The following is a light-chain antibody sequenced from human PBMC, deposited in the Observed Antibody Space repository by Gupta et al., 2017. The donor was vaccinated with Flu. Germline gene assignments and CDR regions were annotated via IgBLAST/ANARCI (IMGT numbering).Light chain of an antibody. J-gene: IGKJ2*03. CDR3: MQALQTPYS. CDR2: LGS. CDR1: QSLLHSNGYNY. V-gene: IGKV2-28*01. Sequence: VVTASPLSLLVTPGEPASISCRSSQSLLHSNGYNYLDWYLQKPGQSPQLLIYLGSNRASGVPDRFSGSGSGTDVTLKISRVEAEDVGVYYCMQALQTPYSFGQGTKLEIK.